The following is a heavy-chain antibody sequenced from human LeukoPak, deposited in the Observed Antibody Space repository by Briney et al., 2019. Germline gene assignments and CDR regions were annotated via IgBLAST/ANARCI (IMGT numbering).Heavy chain of an antibody. CDR1: GFTFSTYV. V-gene: IGHV3-23*01. Sequence: PGGSLRLSCAASGFTFSTYVMHWVRQAPGKGLEWVSAISASGGSTYYADSVKGRFTISRDNSKNTLYLQTSSLRVEDTAVYYCAKPQQMANFDFWGQGTLVTVSS. CDR2: ISASGGST. D-gene: IGHD6-13*01. CDR3: AKPQQMANFDF. J-gene: IGHJ4*02.